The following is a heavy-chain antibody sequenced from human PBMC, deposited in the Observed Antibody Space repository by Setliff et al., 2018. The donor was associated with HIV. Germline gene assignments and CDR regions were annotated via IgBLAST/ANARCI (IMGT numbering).Heavy chain of an antibody. V-gene: IGHV4-4*02. CDR2: IYHSGST. Sequence: PSETLSLTCAVSGGSISSSNWWSWVRQPPGKGLEWIGEIYHSGSTNYNPSLKSRVTISVDKSKNQFSLKLNSVTAADTAVYYCERGGQSSGYAIEYWGQGVLVTVSS. CDR1: GGSISSSNW. J-gene: IGHJ4*02. CDR3: ERGGQSSGYAIEY. D-gene: IGHD5-12*01.